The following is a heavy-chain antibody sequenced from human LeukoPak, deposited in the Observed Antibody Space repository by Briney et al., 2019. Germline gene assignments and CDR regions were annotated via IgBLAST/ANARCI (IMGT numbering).Heavy chain of an antibody. CDR3: ARQSDYYGSGTEGYFDY. V-gene: IGHV4-39*01. D-gene: IGHD3-10*01. Sequence: SETLSLTCTVSGGSITITSYYWVWIRQTPGKGLDWIGSVYYTGSNLYNVSLKSRVTISVDPSKNQFSLNLTSVTASDTAVYHCARQSDYYGSGTEGYFDYWGQGALVTVSS. CDR1: GGSITITSYY. J-gene: IGHJ4*02. CDR2: VYYTGSN.